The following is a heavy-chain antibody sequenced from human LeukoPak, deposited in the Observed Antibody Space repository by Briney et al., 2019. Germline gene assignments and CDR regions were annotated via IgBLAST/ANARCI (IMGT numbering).Heavy chain of an antibody. J-gene: IGHJ4*02. V-gene: IGHV3-23*01. D-gene: IGHD1-7*01. CDR3: AVELGYFDY. CDR2: ISGSGDST. Sequence: GGSLRLSCAASGFTFSSYAMTWVRQAPGKGLEWVSGISGSGDSTYYADSVKGRFTISRDNSKNTLYLQMNSLRAEDTAVYYCAVELGYFDYWGQGTLVTVSS. CDR1: GFTFSSYA.